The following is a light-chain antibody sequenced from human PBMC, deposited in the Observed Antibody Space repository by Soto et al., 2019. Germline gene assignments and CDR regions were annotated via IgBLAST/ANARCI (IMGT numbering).Light chain of an antibody. CDR3: QQLST. CDR1: QSVSSSY. V-gene: IGKV3-20*01. J-gene: IGKJ1*01. Sequence: EIVLTQSPGTLSLSPGERATLSCRASQSVSSSYLAWYQQKPGQAPRLLIYGASSRATGIPDRFSGSGSGTDFTLTISRLEPEDFAVYYCQQLSTFGQGTKEEIK. CDR2: GAS.